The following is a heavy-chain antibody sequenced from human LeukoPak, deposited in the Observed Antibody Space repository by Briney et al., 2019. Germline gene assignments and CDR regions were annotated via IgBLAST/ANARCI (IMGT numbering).Heavy chain of an antibody. D-gene: IGHD2-15*01. J-gene: IGHJ5*02. CDR2: IDKKDNLYAT. CDR1: GFTFSGSA. Sequence: GGSLKLSCAASGFTFSGSAVHWVRQSSGKGLEWVGHIDKKDNLYATAYAESVKGRFTISRDDSKDTAFLHMDSLKTEDTALYYCTKDRGTYNWFDPWGQGTLVTVSS. CDR3: TKDRGTYNWFDP. V-gene: IGHV3-73*01.